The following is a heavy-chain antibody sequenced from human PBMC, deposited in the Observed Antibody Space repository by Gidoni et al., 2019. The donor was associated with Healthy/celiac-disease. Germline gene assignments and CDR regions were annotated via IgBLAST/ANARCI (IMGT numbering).Heavy chain of an antibody. J-gene: IGHJ5*02. D-gene: IGHD4-17*01. CDR2: IYYSGST. CDR1: GGSISSSSYY. V-gene: IGHV4-39*01. CDR3: ASQNMTTVTTRYFDP. Sequence: QLQLQESGPGLVKPSETLSLTCTVSGGSISSSSYYWGWIRQPPGKGLEWIGSIYYSGSTYSNPSLKSRVTISVDTSKNQFSLKLSSVTAADTAVYYCASQNMTTVTTRYFDPWGQGTLVTVSS.